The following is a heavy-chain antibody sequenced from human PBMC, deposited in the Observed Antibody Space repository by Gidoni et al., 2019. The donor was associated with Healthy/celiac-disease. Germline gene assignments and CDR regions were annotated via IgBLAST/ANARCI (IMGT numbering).Heavy chain of an antibody. Sequence: QVQLVESGGGVVQPGRSLRLPCAASGFPFSSYGMHGVRQAPGKGLEWVAVIWYDGSNKYYADSVKGRFTISRDNSKNTLYLQMNSLRAEDTAVYYCARVASSSWYVDYWGQGTLVTVSS. D-gene: IGHD6-13*01. CDR2: IWYDGSNK. J-gene: IGHJ4*02. CDR1: GFPFSSYG. CDR3: ARVASSSWYVDY. V-gene: IGHV3-33*01.